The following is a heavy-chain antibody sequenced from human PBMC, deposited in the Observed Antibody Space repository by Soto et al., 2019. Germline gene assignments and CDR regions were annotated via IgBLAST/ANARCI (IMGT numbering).Heavy chain of an antibody. Sequence: QVTLRESGPLLVKPTETLTLTCTVSGFSLTNNKMGVSSLRQPPGKALEWLAHIFSDGEKIYSTSLKSRVTISTDTSKSQVVLTMTNMDPVDTGTYYCARTAGLVINAHWGHGNLFAVS. CDR2: IFSDGEK. V-gene: IGHV2-26*01. J-gene: IGHJ4*01. CDR1: GFSLTNNKMG. D-gene: IGHD3-9*01. CDR3: ARTAGLVINAH.